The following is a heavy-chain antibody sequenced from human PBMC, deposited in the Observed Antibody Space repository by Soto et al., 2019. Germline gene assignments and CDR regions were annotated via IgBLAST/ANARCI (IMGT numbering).Heavy chain of an antibody. D-gene: IGHD6-19*01. CDR3: ARDSTGWNSYFDY. V-gene: IGHV3-11*05. Sequence: GGSLRLSCAASGFTFSDYYTSWIRQAPGKGLEWVSYISSSSSYTNYADSVKGRFTISRDNAKNSLYLQMNSLRAEDTAVYYCARDSTGWNSYFDYWGQGTLVTVSS. CDR1: GFTFSDYY. CDR2: ISSSSSYT. J-gene: IGHJ4*02.